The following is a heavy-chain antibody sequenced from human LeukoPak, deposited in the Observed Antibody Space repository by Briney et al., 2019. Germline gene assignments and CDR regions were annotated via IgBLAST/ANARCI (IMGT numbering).Heavy chain of an antibody. D-gene: IGHD3-10*01. J-gene: IGHJ6*02. Sequence: GGSLRLSCAASGFTFSGYSMNWVRQAPGKGLEWVSSISSSSSYIYYADSVKGRFTISRDNAKNSLYLQMNSLRAEDTAVYYCARDLITMVRGVKYYYYGVDVWGQGTTVTVSS. CDR2: ISSSSSYI. CDR3: ARDLITMVRGVKYYYYGVDV. V-gene: IGHV3-21*01. CDR1: GFTFSGYS.